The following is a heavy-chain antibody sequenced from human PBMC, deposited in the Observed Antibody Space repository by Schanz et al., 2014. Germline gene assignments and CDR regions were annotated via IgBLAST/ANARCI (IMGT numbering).Heavy chain of an antibody. CDR1: GYTFTNYS. CDR2: MNPTTGNT. J-gene: IGHJ4*02. V-gene: IGHV1-8*02. CDR3: ARGYSNVPY. D-gene: IGHD4-4*01. Sequence: QVQLVQSGAEVKKPGASVKLSCKASGYTFTNYSIHWVRQAPGQGLEWMGWMNPTTGNTGYAQKFQGRVTMTRNTSISTAFMELSGLRSEDTAVYYCARGYSNVPYWGQGTLVTVSS.